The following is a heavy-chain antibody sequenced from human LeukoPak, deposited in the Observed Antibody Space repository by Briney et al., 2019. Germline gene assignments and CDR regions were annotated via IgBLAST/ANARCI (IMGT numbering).Heavy chain of an antibody. V-gene: IGHV3-30*02. CDR2: IRYDGSNK. CDR3: AKRYCSGGSCHPYYYYMDV. Sequence: PGGSLRLSCAASGFTFSSYGMHWVRQATGKGLEWVAFIRYDGSNKYYADSVKGRYTISRDNSKNTLYLQMNILRAEDTAVYYCAKRYCSGGSCHPYYYYMDVWGKGTTVTVSS. J-gene: IGHJ6*03. D-gene: IGHD2-15*01. CDR1: GFTFSSYG.